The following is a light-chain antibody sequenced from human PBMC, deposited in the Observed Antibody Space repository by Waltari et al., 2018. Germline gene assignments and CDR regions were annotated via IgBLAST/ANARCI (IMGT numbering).Light chain of an antibody. V-gene: IGKV3-15*01. Sequence: EIVMIQSPATLSVSPGERATLSCRASQSVSTDLAWYQQKPGQAPRLLIYGASTRATDIPARFSGSGSGTEFTLTISSLQSEDSAVYYCQQYNNWPSLTFGGGTKVEIK. CDR2: GAS. CDR1: QSVSTD. CDR3: QQYNNWPSLT. J-gene: IGKJ4*01.